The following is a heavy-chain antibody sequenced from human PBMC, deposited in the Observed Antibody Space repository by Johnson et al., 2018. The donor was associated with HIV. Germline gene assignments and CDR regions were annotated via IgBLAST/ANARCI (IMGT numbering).Heavy chain of an antibody. V-gene: IGHV3-49*03. CDR2: IRSKAYGGTT. D-gene: IGHD4-17*01. CDR3: TGDRYGVGVS. CDR1: GFIFFDYA. Sequence: VQLVESGGGLVQPGRSLRLSCNTSGFIFFDYAMSWFRQAPGQGLEWVGFIRSKAYGGTTESAASVKDRFIISRDDSQNIAYLQMNSLKTEDTAVYYCTGDRYGVGVSWGQGTMVTVSS. J-gene: IGHJ3*01.